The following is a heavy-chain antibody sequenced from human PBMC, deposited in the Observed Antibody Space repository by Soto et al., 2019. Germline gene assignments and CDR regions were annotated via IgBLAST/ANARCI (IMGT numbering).Heavy chain of an antibody. Sequence: GGSLRLSCAASGFTFSMFDMTWVRQAPGKGLEWVSSISTISTYAYHADSVKGRFTISRDNAKNSLFLQMNSLRVEDTAVYYCARYGPVTTAIRLSGMDVWGQGTTVTVSS. CDR1: GFTFSMFD. D-gene: IGHD2-2*02. CDR2: ISTISTYA. V-gene: IGHV3-21*01. CDR3: ARYGPVTTAIRLSGMDV. J-gene: IGHJ6*02.